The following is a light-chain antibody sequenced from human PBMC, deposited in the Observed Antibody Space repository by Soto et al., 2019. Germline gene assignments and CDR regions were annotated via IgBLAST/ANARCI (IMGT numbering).Light chain of an antibody. CDR1: QAIDSW. Sequence: EIQMTQSPSSVCASVGERVTITFRASQAIDSWLAWYQQKPGEAPKLLIFTGSLLHSGVPPRFSGSGSGTDFTLTISSLQPDDFATYYCQQYNHYRTFGQGTKVDIK. J-gene: IGKJ1*01. CDR3: QQYNHYRT. V-gene: IGKV1D-16*01. CDR2: TGS.